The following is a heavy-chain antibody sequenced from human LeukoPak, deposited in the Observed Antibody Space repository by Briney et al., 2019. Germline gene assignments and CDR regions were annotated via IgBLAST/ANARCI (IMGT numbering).Heavy chain of an antibody. V-gene: IGHV3-30*18. CDR2: ISYDGSNK. CDR1: GFTFSSYG. D-gene: IGHD6-13*01. Sequence: PGRSLRLSCAASGFTFSSYGMHWVRQAPGKGLEWVAVISYDGSNKYYADSVKGRFTISRDNSKNTLHLQMNSLRAEDTAVYYCAKDSAYSSSYNWFDPWGQGTLVTVSS. CDR3: AKDSAYSSSYNWFDP. J-gene: IGHJ5*02.